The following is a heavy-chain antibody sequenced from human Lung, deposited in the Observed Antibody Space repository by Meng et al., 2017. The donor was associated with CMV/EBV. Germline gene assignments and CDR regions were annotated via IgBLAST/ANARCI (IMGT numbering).Heavy chain of an antibody. Sequence: GESLKISCAASGFTFNSYAMNWVRQAPGEGLEWVSYISETSSYIYYADSVKGRFTISRDNANNSLYLQMSSLRAEDTALYYCVRDWKYSWGQGTLVTVSS. J-gene: IGHJ4*02. V-gene: IGHV3-21*01. CDR3: VRDWKYS. CDR2: ISETSSYI. D-gene: IGHD1-1*01. CDR1: GFTFNSYA.